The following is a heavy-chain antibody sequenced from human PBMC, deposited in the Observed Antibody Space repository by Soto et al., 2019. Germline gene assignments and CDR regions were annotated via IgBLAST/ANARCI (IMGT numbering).Heavy chain of an antibody. CDR1: GFTFSSYG. J-gene: IGHJ4*02. CDR2: ISYDGSNK. CDR3: AKGRNWARYYFDY. V-gene: IGHV3-30*18. D-gene: IGHD1-1*01. Sequence: GGSLRLSCAASGFTFSSYGMHWVRQAPGKGLEWVAVISYDGSNKYYADSVKGRFTISRDNSKNTLYLQMNSLRAEDTAVYYCAKGRNWARYYFDYWGQGTLVTVYS.